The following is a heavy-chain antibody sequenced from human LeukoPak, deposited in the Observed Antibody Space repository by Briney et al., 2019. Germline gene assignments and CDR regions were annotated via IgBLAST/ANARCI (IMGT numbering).Heavy chain of an antibody. Sequence: PSETLSLTCTVPGGSISSYYWSWIRQPGGKGLEWIGRIYTSGSTNYNPSLKSRVTMSVDTSKNQFSLKLSSVTAADTAVYYCASGPDCSSTSCLGYYYYYMDVWGKGTTVTVSS. CDR1: GGSISSYY. CDR3: ASGPDCSSTSCLGYYYYYMDV. V-gene: IGHV4-4*07. J-gene: IGHJ6*03. CDR2: IYTSGST. D-gene: IGHD2-2*01.